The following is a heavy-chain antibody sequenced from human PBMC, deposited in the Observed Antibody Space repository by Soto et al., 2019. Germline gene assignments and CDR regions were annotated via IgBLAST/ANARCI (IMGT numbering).Heavy chain of an antibody. D-gene: IGHD3-22*01. Sequence: PSETLSLTCTVSGASINNNDYYWSWIRQTPGKGLEWIGYFYYSGTTDYIPSLKSRLSMSIDKSQNQFTLKLNSVTAADTATYYCARMSYFYDKWYFDLWGRGTLVTVSS. CDR2: FYYSGTT. CDR3: ARMSYFYDKWYFDL. CDR1: GASINNNDYY. V-gene: IGHV4-30-4*01. J-gene: IGHJ2*01.